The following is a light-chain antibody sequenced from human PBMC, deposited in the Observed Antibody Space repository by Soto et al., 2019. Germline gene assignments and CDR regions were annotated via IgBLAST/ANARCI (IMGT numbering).Light chain of an antibody. V-gene: IGKV3-15*01. CDR3: QQYNNWPYT. J-gene: IGKJ2*01. Sequence: EIVMTQSPATLSVSPGERATLSCRASQSFSSNLAWYQQKPGQAPRLLIYGASTRATGIPARFSGSRSGTEFTLTISSLQSEDFAVYYCQQYNNWPYTFGQGTKPEIK. CDR1: QSFSSN. CDR2: GAS.